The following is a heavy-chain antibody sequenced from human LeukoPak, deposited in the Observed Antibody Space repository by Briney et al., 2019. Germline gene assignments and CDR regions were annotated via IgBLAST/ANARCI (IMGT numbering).Heavy chain of an antibody. D-gene: IGHD5-18*01. CDR3: ARGRRHTAMVRLSWFDP. CDR1: GGSIRSSSYY. J-gene: IGHJ5*02. V-gene: IGHV4-39*07. CDR2: INHSGST. Sequence: SETLSLTCTVSGGSIRSSSYYWGWIRQPPGKGLEWIGEINHSGSTNYNPSLKSRVTISVDTSKNQFSLKLSSVTAADTAVYYCARGRRHTAMVRLSWFDPWGQGTLVTVSS.